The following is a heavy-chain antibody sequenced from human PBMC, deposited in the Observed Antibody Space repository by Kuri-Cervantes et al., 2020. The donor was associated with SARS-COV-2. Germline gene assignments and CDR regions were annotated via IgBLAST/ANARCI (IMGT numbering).Heavy chain of an antibody. D-gene: IGHD6-19*01. CDR1: GGSISSNNYY. CDR3: ARLSAVAGTFDY. CDR2: IYYSGST. Sequence: SETLSLTCTVSGGSISSNNYYWGWIRQPPGKGLEWIGSIYYSGSTYYNPSLKSRVTISVDTSKNQFSLKLSSVTAADTAVYYCARLSAVAGTFDYWGQGTLVTVSS. V-gene: IGHV4-39*01. J-gene: IGHJ4*02.